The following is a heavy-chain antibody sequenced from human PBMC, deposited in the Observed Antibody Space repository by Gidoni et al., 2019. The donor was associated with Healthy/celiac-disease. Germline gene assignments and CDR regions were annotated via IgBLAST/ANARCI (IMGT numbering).Heavy chain of an antibody. D-gene: IGHD2-2*02. J-gene: IGHJ6*02. CDR3: AKTLIVVVPAAIIGLRGMDV. CDR1: GFTFRSYA. V-gene: IGHV3-23*01. CDR2: ISGSGGST. Sequence: EVQLLESGGGLVQPGGSLRLSCAASGFTFRSYAMSWVRQAPGKGLEWVSAISGSGGSTYYADSVKGRFTISRDNSKNTLYLQMNSLRAEDTAVYYCAKTLIVVVPAAIIGLRGMDVWGQGTTVTVSS.